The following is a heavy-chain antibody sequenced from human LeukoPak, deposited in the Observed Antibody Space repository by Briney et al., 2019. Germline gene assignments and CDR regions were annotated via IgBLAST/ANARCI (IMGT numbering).Heavy chain of an antibody. Sequence: TGGSLRLSCAASGSTFSDYYMSWIRQAPGKGLEWVSYISSSGSTIYYADSVKGRFTISRDNAKNSLYLQMNSLRAEDTAVYYCARVDSSSWYSGRYYYYGMDVWGQGTTVTVSS. CDR3: ARVDSSSWYSGRYYYYGMDV. J-gene: IGHJ6*02. CDR2: ISSSGSTI. D-gene: IGHD6-13*01. V-gene: IGHV3-11*01. CDR1: GSTFSDYY.